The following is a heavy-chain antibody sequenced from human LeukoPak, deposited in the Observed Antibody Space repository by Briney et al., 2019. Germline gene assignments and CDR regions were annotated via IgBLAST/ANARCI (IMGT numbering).Heavy chain of an antibody. D-gene: IGHD6-19*01. CDR1: GYTFTNYY. CDR3: VTGFEAVAGRFDY. CDR2: INPNSGGS. Sequence: ASVKVSCKASGYTFTNYYIHWVRQAPGQGLEWMGWINPNSGGSNYAENFQGRVTMTRDTSISTAYMELARLTYDDTAIYYCVTGFEAVAGRFDYWGQGTLVTVSS. J-gene: IGHJ4*02. V-gene: IGHV1-2*02.